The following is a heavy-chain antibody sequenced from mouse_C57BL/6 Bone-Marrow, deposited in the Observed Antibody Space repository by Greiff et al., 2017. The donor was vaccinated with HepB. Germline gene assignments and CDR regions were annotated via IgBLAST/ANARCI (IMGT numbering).Heavy chain of an antibody. J-gene: IGHJ3*01. CDR1: GFTFSSYA. CDR3: ARWGGGFAY. V-gene: IGHV5-4*03. CDR2: ISDGGSYT. Sequence: EVKLVESGGGLVKPGGSLKLSCAASGFTFSSYAMSWVRQTPEKRLEWVATISDGGSYTYYPDNVKGRFTISRDNAKNNLYLQMSHLKSEDTAMYYCARWGGGFAYWGQGTLVTVSA.